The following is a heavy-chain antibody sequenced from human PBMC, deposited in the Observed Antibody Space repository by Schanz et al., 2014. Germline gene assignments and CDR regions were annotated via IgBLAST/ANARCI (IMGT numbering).Heavy chain of an antibody. V-gene: IGHV3-74*01. CDR3: ARKMKLGVYGGKGHDSLDI. Sequence: EVQLVESGGGLVQPGGSLRLSCAASGFTFSSYWMHWVRQVPGKGLVWVSRIKSDGSSTSYADSVKGRFTISRDNAKNTLYLQMNSLRAEDTAVYYCARKMKLGVYGGKGHDSLDIWGQGTMVNGSS. D-gene: IGHD4-17*01. J-gene: IGHJ3*02. CDR1: GFTFSSYW. CDR2: IKSDGSST.